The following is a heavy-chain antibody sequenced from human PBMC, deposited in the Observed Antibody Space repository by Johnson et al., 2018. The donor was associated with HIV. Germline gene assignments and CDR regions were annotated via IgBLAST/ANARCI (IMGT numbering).Heavy chain of an antibody. D-gene: IGHD4-17*01. J-gene: IGHJ3*02. CDR1: GFTFSSYW. CDR2: IKQDGSEK. V-gene: IGHV3-7*01. CDR3: AKDMTTQAFDI. Sequence: VQLVESGGGLVQPGGSLRLSCAASGFTFSSYWMSLVRQAPGKGLEWVANIKQDGSEKYYVDSEKGRFTISRDNAKNSLYLQMNSLRAEDTAVYYCAKDMTTQAFDIWGQGTMVIVSS.